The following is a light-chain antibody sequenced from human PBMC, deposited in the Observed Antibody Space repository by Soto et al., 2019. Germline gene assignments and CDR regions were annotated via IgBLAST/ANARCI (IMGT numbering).Light chain of an antibody. CDR3: QSADGSGTYV. Sequence: SYELTQPPSVSVSPGQTARITCSGDALPKQYAYWYQQKPGQAPVLVIYKDSERPSGITERFSGSSSGTTVTLTISGVQAEDEADYYCQSADGSGTYVFGTGTKVTVL. V-gene: IGLV3-25*03. J-gene: IGLJ1*01. CDR1: ALPKQY. CDR2: KDS.